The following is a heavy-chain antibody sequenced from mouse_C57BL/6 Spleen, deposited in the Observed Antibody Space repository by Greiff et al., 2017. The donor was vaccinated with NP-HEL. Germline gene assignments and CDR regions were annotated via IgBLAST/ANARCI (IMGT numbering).Heavy chain of an antibody. Sequence: DAGGGLVQPKGSLKLSCAASGFSFNTYAMNWVRQAPGKGLEWVARIRSKSNNYATYYADSVKDRFTISRDDSESMLYLQMNNLKTEDTAMYYCVRHPTVYAMDYWGQGTSVTVSS. CDR2: IRSKSNNYAT. J-gene: IGHJ4*01. CDR1: GFSFNTYA. CDR3: VRHPTVYAMDY. V-gene: IGHV10-1*01. D-gene: IGHD1-1*01.